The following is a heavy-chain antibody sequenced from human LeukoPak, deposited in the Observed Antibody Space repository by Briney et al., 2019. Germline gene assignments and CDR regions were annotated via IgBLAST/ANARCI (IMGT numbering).Heavy chain of an antibody. CDR2: IQPDGSQG. CDR3: TRDPLYGALDS. CDR1: GFTFGSYW. V-gene: IGHV3-7*01. Sequence: GGSLRLSCVASGFTFGSYWMTWVRQAPGKGLEWVANIQPDGSQGLYVDSVKGRFIISRDNAKKSLYLQMNSLRAEDTAMYYCTRDPLYGALDSWGQGTLVTVSS. D-gene: IGHD4-17*01. J-gene: IGHJ4*02.